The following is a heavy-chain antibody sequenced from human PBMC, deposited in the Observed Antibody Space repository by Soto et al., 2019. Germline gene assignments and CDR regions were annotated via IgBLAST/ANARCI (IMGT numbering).Heavy chain of an antibody. D-gene: IGHD2-15*01. J-gene: IGHJ4*02. CDR2: ISYDGSDR. V-gene: IGHV3-30*03. Sequence: GGSLRLSCEGPGFTFSDYGFHWGRQAPGKGLEWVAMISYDGSDRYYRDSVQGRFTISRDDSKNTVFLQMNSLRTEDTAMYYCARSTYCNGGSCYPQYWGPGTLVT. CDR1: GFTFSDYG. CDR3: ARSTYCNGGSCYPQY.